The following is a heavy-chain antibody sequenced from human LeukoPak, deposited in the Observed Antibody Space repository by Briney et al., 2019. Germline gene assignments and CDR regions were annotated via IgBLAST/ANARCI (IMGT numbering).Heavy chain of an antibody. V-gene: IGHV4-34*01. CDR1: GGSFSGYY. CDR3: ARGRRNFDY. CDR2: INHSGST. J-gene: IGHJ4*02. Sequence: PXETLSLTCAVYGGSFSGYYWSWIRQPPGKGLEWIGEINHSGSTNYNPSLKSRVTISVDTSKNQFSLKLSSVTAADTAVYYCARGRRNFDYWGQGTLVTVSS.